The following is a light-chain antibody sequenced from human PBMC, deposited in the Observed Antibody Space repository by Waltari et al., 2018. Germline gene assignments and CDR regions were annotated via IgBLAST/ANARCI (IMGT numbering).Light chain of an antibody. J-gene: IGKJ2*02. CDR3: EQYNNWPPCT. CDR2: TAS. CDR1: QYIGTN. V-gene: IGKV3D-15*01. Sequence: EIVMTQSPATLAVSPGERGTLSCPASQYIGTNLAWYKLKPGQAPRLLIYTASTRATGIPARFSGSGSGTDFTLTISGLQSEDFAVYYCEQYNNWPPCTFGQGTRLEI.